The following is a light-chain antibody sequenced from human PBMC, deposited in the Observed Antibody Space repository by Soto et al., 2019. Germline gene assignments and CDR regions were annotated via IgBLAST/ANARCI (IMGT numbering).Light chain of an antibody. Sequence: QSVLTQPPSASGTPGQRVIISCSGSSSNIGTNTVSWYQHLPTTAPKLLIYSDNQRPSGVPDRFSGSKSGTSASLAISGLQSEDEADYYCATWDDSLDGLVFGGGTKVTVL. V-gene: IGLV1-44*01. CDR1: SSNIGTNT. CDR3: ATWDDSLDGLV. J-gene: IGLJ3*02. CDR2: SDN.